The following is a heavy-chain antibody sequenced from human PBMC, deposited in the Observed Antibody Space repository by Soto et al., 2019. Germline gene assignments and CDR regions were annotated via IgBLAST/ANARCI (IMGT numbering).Heavy chain of an antibody. D-gene: IGHD6-19*01. V-gene: IGHV3-23*01. Sequence: EVQLLESGGGVVRPGGSLRLACAASGFTFSSYAMSWVRQAPGKGLECGSAISGSGGSTYYAESVKGRFTISRDNSKNTLNLRTNSMSAEDSAIDYCAQDPMAGRGGFDPWGQGTLVTVSS. CDR1: GFTFSSYA. CDR3: AQDPMAGRGGFDP. J-gene: IGHJ5*02. CDR2: ISGSGGST.